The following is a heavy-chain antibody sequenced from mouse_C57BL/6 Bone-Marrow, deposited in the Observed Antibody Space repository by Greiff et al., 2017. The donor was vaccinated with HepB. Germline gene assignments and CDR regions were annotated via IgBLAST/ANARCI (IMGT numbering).Heavy chain of an antibody. CDR2: IYPRSGNT. J-gene: IGHJ2*01. Sequence: QVQLKESGAELARPGASVKLSCKASGYTFTSYGISWVKQRTGQGLEWIGEIYPRSGNTYYNEKFKGKATLTADKSSSTAYMELRSLTSEDAAVYFCARPPRYSPCDYWGQGTTLTVSS. V-gene: IGHV1-81*01. D-gene: IGHD1-1*01. CDR3: ARPPRYSPCDY. CDR1: GYTFTSYG.